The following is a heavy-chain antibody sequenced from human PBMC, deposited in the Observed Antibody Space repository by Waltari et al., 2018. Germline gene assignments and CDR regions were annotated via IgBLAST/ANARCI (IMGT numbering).Heavy chain of an antibody. CDR1: GGSFSGYY. Sequence: QVQLQPWGTGLLKPSETLSLTCAVYGGSFSGYYWSCIRQPPGKGLEWIGEINHSGSTNYNPSLKSRVTISVDTSKNQFSLKLSSVTAADTAVYYCARPRGYSYGLGAFDIWGQGTMVTVSS. CDR3: ARPRGYSYGLGAFDI. CDR2: INHSGST. V-gene: IGHV4-34*01. J-gene: IGHJ3*02. D-gene: IGHD5-18*01.